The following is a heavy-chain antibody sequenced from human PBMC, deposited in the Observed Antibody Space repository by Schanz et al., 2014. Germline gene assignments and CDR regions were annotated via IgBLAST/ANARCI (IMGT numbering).Heavy chain of an antibody. CDR1: GFTFSSYS. CDR2: IKQDGIEK. J-gene: IGHJ4*02. D-gene: IGHD3-3*01. Sequence: EVQLVESGGGLVQPGGSLRLSCAASGFTFSSYSMSWVRQAPGQGLEWVANIKQDGIEKYYVDSVKGRFTISRDNAKNSLYLQMNSLTADDTAVYYCARDKGGYYPFDYWGRGTLVTVSS. V-gene: IGHV3-7*01. CDR3: ARDKGGYYPFDY.